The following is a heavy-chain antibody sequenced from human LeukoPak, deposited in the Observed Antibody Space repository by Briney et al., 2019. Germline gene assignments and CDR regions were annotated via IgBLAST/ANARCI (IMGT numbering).Heavy chain of an antibody. V-gene: IGHV4-59*01. CDR2: IYYSGST. CDR1: GGSISSYY. Sequence: SETLSLTCTVSGGSISSYYWSWIRQPPGKGLEWIGYIYYSGSTNYNPSLKSRVTISVDTSKNQFSLKLSSVTAADTAVYYCARGSIVVVPAARGAFDIWGQGTMVTVSS. D-gene: IGHD2-2*01. CDR3: ARGSIVVVPAARGAFDI. J-gene: IGHJ3*02.